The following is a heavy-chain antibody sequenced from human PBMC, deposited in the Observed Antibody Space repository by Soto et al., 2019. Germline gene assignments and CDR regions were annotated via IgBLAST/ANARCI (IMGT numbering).Heavy chain of an antibody. CDR3: ARSTYYYDSSGQNWFDP. J-gene: IGHJ5*02. Sequence: GGSLRLSCAASGFTFSSYAMHWVRQAPGKGLEYISGINSIGGTTYYANSVKGRFTISRDNSKNTLYLQMGSLRAEDMAVYYCARSTYYYDSSGQNWFDPWGQGTLVTVSS. CDR1: GFTFSSYA. D-gene: IGHD3-22*01. CDR2: INSIGGTT. V-gene: IGHV3-64*01.